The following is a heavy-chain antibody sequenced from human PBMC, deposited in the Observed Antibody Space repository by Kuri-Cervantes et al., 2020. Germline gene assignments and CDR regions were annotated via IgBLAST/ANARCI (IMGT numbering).Heavy chain of an antibody. J-gene: IGHJ4*02. CDR3: ARADYGYSSGCIDY. Sequence: GGSLRPSCAASGFTFSSYSMNWVRQAPGKGLEWVANIKQDGSEKYYVDSVKGRFTISRDNAKNSLYLQMNSLRAEDTAVYYCARADYGYSSGCIDYWGQGTLVTVSS. D-gene: IGHD6-19*01. V-gene: IGHV3-7*01. CDR2: IKQDGSEK. CDR1: GFTFSSYS.